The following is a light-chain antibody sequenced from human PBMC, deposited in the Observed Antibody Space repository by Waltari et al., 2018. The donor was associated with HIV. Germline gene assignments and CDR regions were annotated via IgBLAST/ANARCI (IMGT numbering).Light chain of an antibody. CDR3: LQYNNLPPYT. J-gene: IGKJ2*01. V-gene: IGKV1-33*01. CDR1: QDIRNY. Sequence: QMTQSPSSLSASVGDRVTITCQASQDIRNYLNWYQQKPGKAPKLLIYDASNLETGVPSRFSGSGSGTDFTFTISSLQPEDIATYYCLQYNNLPPYTFGQGTKLEIK. CDR2: DAS.